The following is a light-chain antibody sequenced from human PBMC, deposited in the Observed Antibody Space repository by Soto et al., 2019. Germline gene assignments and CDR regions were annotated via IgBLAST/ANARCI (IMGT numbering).Light chain of an antibody. J-gene: IGKJ2*01. CDR3: QKYNSAPHT. CDR1: QGINTY. V-gene: IGKV1-27*01. CDR2: AAS. Sequence: DIQMTQSPSSLSASVGDRVTITCRASQGINTYLAWYQQKPGKVPKLLIYAASTLQSGVPSRFSGSGSGTDFTLTISSLQPEDVATYYCQKYNSAPHTFGQGTKLEIK.